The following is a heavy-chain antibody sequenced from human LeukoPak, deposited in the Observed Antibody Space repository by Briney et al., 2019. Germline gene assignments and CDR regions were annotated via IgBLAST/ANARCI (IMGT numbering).Heavy chain of an antibody. D-gene: IGHD6-13*01. J-gene: IGHJ6*03. V-gene: IGHV3-30*04. CDR1: GFTFSSYA. CDR2: ISYDGSNK. Sequence: PGRSLRLSCAASGFTFSSYAMHWVRQAPGKGLEWVAVISYDGSNKYYADSVKGRFTISRDNSKNTLYLQMNSLRAEDTAVYYCARDLSAIAAAPYYMDVWGEGTTVTVSS. CDR3: ARDLSAIAAAPYYMDV.